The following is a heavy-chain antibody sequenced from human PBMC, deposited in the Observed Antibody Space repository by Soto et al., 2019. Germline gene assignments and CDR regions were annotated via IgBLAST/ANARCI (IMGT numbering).Heavy chain of an antibody. D-gene: IGHD3-9*01. J-gene: IGHJ5*01. CDR3: AHSHFEILTGPFAS. V-gene: IGHV2-5*01. CDR1: GFSLTNTGVT. CDR2: VYWHDDK. Sequence: QITLKESGPSLLKPTQTLTLTCTFSGFSLTNTGVTVGWIRQPPGKALEWLAIVYWHDDKRYNPSLRNRLTNAKDTSKSRVVLTLANVGPVDTATYYCAHSHFEILTGPFASWGRGPLVTVSS.